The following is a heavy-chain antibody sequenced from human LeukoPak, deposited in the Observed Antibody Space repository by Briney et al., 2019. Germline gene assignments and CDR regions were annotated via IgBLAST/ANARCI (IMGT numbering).Heavy chain of an antibody. D-gene: IGHD1-26*01. CDR1: GFTFSSYG. V-gene: IGHV3-30*02. J-gene: IGHJ4*02. CDR3: AKDRSGMGYYFDF. CDR2: IRYDGTNK. Sequence: GGSLRLSCAASGFTFSSYGMHWVRQAPGKGLEWVSFIRYDGTNKYYADSVKGRFTISRDNSKNTLYLQMDSLRAEDTAVYYCAKDRSGMGYYFDFWGQGTLVTVSS.